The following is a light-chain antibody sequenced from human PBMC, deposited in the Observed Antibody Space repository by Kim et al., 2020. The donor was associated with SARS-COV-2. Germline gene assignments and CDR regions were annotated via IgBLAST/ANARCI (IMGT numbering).Light chain of an antibody. CDR2: VNSDGSH. J-gene: IGLJ1*01. CDR3: QTWGTGIPYV. V-gene: IGLV4-69*01. CDR1: SGHSSYA. Sequence: SVKLTCTLSSGHSSYAIAWHQQQPEKGPRYLMKVNSDGSHSKGDGIPDRFSGSSSGAERYLTISSLQSEDEADYYCQTWGTGIPYVFGTGTKVTVL.